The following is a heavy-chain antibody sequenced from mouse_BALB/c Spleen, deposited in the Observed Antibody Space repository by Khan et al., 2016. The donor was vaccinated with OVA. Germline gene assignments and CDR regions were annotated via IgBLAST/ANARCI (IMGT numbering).Heavy chain of an antibody. J-gene: IGHJ2*01. D-gene: IGHD1-1*01. CDR2: ISSGGSYT. CDR1: GFSFSSYS. CDR3: TRHRGYYGSNPYFDY. Sequence: EVELVESGGGLVRPGGSLKLSCAASGFSFSSYSMSWVRQTPDKRLEWVATISSGGSYTYYPDSVKGRFTISRDNAKNTLYLQMSSLKSEDTAMYYRTRHRGYYGSNPYFDYWGQGTTLTVSS. V-gene: IGHV5-6-4*01.